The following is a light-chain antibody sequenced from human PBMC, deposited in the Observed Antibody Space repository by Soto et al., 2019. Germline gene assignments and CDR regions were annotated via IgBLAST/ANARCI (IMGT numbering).Light chain of an antibody. J-gene: IGLJ1*01. CDR1: KLGDKY. Sequence: SSELTQPPSMSVSPGQTASITCSGDKLGDKYASWYQQRPGQSPVLVIYQDRKRPSGIPERFSCSNSGNTATLTISGTQAMDEADYYCQAWDSSTAVFGTGTKLTVL. V-gene: IGLV3-1*01. CDR3: QAWDSSTAV. CDR2: QDR.